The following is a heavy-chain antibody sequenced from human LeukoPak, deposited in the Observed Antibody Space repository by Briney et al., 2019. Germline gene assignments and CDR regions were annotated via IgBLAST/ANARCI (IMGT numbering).Heavy chain of an antibody. Sequence: NPGGSLRLSCAASGFTFSDYYMSWIRQAPGKGLEWVSYISSSGSTIYYADSVKGRFTISRDNAKNSLYLQMNSLRAEDTAVYYCARDRGDATRYFDLWGRGTLVTVSS. J-gene: IGHJ2*01. D-gene: IGHD3-10*01. V-gene: IGHV3-11*04. CDR2: ISSSGSTI. CDR1: GFTFSDYY. CDR3: ARDRGDATRYFDL.